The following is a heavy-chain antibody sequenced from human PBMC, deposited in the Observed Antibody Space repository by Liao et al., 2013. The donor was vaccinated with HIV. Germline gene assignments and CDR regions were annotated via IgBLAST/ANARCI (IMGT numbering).Heavy chain of an antibody. J-gene: IGHJ5*02. V-gene: IGHV4-30-2*01. D-gene: IGHD6-6*01. CDR1: GVSVAYGGSS. CDR3: AREGSSSVPWYNWFDP. CDR2: FYHSGTT. Sequence: QLQLQESGSGLVKPSQTLSLTCAVSGVSVAYGGSSWSWIRQPPGKALEWIGYFYHSGTTYYSPSLKSRVTISVDMSKNQFSLRLSSVTAADTAVYYCAREGSSSVPWYNWFDPWGQGTLVTVSS.